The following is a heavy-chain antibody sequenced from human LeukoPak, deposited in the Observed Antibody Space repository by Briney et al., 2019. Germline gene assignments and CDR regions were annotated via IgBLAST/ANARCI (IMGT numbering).Heavy chain of an antibody. V-gene: IGHV3-7*04. CDR1: GFSFSTYW. J-gene: IGHJ3*02. D-gene: IGHD2-15*01. CDR3: SRGANWVDFDT. CDR2: IKEDGSEK. Sequence: GGSLRLSCAASGFSFSTYWMHWVRQAPGKGLEWAANIKEDGSEKNSADSVKGRFTISRDNAKTSVYLQMNSLRAEDTAVYYCSRGANWVDFDTWGQGTMVTASS.